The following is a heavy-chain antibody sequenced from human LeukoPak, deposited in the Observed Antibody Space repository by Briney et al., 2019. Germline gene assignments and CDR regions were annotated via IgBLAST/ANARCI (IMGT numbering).Heavy chain of an antibody. J-gene: IGHJ6*02. D-gene: IGHD3-22*01. CDR3: ARHAGDSSGYYYYYYGMDV. Sequence: SETLSLTCSVPAGFISSGIYYWSWIRQPPGKGLEWIGYIYYSGSTNYNPSLKSRVTISVDTSKNQFSLKLSSVTAADTAVYYCARHAGDSSGYYYYYYGMDVWGQGTTVTVSS. CDR1: AGFISSGIYY. V-gene: IGHV4-61*01. CDR2: IYYSGST.